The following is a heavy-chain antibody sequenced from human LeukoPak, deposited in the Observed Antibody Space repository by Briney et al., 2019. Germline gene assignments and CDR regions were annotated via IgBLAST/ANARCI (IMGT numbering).Heavy chain of an antibody. CDR1: GFTLSNYW. Sequence: GGSLRLSCAASGFTLSNYWMMHWVRQAPGKGLGGVAVLSYDEKNRYYADSVKGRFTISRDNSKNTLNLQMNSLRVDDTAVYYCAREHNSGWYGDWGQGTLVTVSS. V-gene: IGHV3-30*03. D-gene: IGHD6-19*01. CDR3: AREHNSGWYGD. J-gene: IGHJ1*01. CDR2: LSYDEKNR.